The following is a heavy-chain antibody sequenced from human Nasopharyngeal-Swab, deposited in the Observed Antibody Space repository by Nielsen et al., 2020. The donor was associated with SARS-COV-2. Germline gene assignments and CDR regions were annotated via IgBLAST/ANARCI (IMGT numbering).Heavy chain of an antibody. CDR2: INPNSGGT. CDR3: ARVLYSSGGWFDP. CDR1: GYTFTGYY. J-gene: IGHJ5*02. Sequence: ASVQVSCKASGYTFTGYYMHWVRQAPGQGLEWMGRINPNSGGTNNAQKFQGRVTMTRDTSISTAYMELSRLRSDDTAVYYCARVLYSSGGWFDPWGQGTLVTVSS. D-gene: IGHD6-19*01. V-gene: IGHV1-2*06.